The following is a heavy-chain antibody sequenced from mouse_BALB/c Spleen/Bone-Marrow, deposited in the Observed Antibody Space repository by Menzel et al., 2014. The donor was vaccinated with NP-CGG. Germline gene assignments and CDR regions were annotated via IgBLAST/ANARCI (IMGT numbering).Heavy chain of an antibody. CDR2: ISSGSSTI. CDR1: GFTFSSFG. D-gene: IGHD4-1*01. CDR3: TRGGNWDDFDY. J-gene: IGHJ2*01. Sequence: VQLKGSGGGLVQPGGSRKLSCAASGFTFSSFGMHWVRQAPEKGLEWVAYISSGSSTIFYADTLKGRFTVSRDNPKNTLFLQMTSLRSEDTAMYYCTRGGNWDDFDYWGQGTTLTVSS. V-gene: IGHV5-17*02.